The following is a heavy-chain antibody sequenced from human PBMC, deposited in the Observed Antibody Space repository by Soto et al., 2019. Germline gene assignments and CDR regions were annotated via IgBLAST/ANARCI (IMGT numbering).Heavy chain of an antibody. CDR1: GFTFSTYA. V-gene: IGHV3-23*01. D-gene: IGHD3-9*01. J-gene: IGHJ3*02. Sequence: GGSLRLSCAASGFTFSTYAMSWVRQAPGKGLEWVSVISGSGEYRYYADSVKGRFTISRDNSKNTLYLQMNSLRDEDTALYYCAKDFLTGTDRAFDMWGQGTMVTVSS. CDR3: AKDFLTGTDRAFDM. CDR2: ISGSGEYR.